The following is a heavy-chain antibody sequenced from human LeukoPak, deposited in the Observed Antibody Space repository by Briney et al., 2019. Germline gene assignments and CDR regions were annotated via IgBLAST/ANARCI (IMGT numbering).Heavy chain of an antibody. CDR1: GFTFNRNA. CDR3: VRRGDASSGWGDHDH. D-gene: IGHD6-19*01. CDR2: IGGSGDKT. V-gene: IGHV3-23*01. Sequence: RTGGSLRLSCAASGFTFNRNAISWVRQAPGKGLEWVSTIGGSGDKTFYADSVKGRFTISRDNSKNMLHLQMSSLTGEDTALYYCVRRGDASSGWGDHDHWGQGALVTVSS. J-gene: IGHJ4*02.